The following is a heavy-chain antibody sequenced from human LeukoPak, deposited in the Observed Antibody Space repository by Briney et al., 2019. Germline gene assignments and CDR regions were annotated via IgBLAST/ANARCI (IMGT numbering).Heavy chain of an antibody. CDR1: GGSISSGSYY. CDR2: IFYSGST. CDR3: ARGSYYGSGSDY. V-gene: IGHV4-39*07. Sequence: SETLSLTCTVSGGSISSGSYYWGWIRQPPGKGLEWIGSIFYSGSTYYNPSLKSRVTISVDTSKSQFSLKLSSVTAADTAVYYCARGSYYGSGSDYWGQGTLVTVSS. J-gene: IGHJ4*02. D-gene: IGHD3-10*01.